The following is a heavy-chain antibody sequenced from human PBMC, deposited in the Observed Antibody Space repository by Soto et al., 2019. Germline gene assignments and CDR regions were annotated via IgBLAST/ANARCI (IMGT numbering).Heavy chain of an antibody. Sequence: QDQLVQSGVEEKKPGASVKVSCKASGYSFTNYGITWVRQAPGQGFEWMGWISAYNGNTNYAQKFQGRVTMTTDASRSTAYLELRSLRSDDTAVYYCARDRGVAPPVAGNTHYYYYMDVWGKGTTVTVSS. V-gene: IGHV1-18*01. J-gene: IGHJ6*03. CDR2: ISAYNGNT. CDR3: ARDRGVAPPVAGNTHYYYYMDV. CDR1: GYSFTNYG. D-gene: IGHD6-19*01.